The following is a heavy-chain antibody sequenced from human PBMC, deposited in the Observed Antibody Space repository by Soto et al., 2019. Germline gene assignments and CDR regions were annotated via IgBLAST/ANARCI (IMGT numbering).Heavy chain of an antibody. Sequence: QVQLVQSGAEVKKPGASVKVSCKASGYTFTVYGVSWVRQAPGQGLQWVGWISAYNGNTHYAQKLQGRVTVTTDTSTSTAYMELRSLRSDDTAVYYCARESSMRGLDYWGQGTLVTVSS. J-gene: IGHJ4*02. CDR2: ISAYNGNT. V-gene: IGHV1-18*01. CDR3: ARESSMRGLDY. CDR1: GYTFTVYG. D-gene: IGHD3-16*01.